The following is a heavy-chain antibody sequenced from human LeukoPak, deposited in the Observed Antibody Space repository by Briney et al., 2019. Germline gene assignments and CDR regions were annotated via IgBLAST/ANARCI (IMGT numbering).Heavy chain of an antibody. D-gene: IGHD2-21*02. Sequence: GGSLRLSCAASGFTFSSYAMSWVRQAPGKGLEWVSAISGSGGSTYYADSVKGRFTISRDNSKNTLYLQMNSLRAEDTAVYYCAKSLAYCGGDCYGNWFDPWGQGTLVTVSS. V-gene: IGHV3-23*01. CDR3: AKSLAYCGGDCYGNWFDP. J-gene: IGHJ5*02. CDR1: GFTFSSYA. CDR2: ISGSGGST.